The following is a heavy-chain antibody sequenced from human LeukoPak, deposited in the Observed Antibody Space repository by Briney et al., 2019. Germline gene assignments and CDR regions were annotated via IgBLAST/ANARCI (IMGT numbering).Heavy chain of an antibody. CDR3: ARHDSSGYFRVPAAFDI. V-gene: IGHV5-51*01. Sequence: GESLTISCKGSGYSFTSYWIGWVRQMPGKGLEWMGIIYPGDSDTRYSPSFQGQVTISADKSISTAYLQWSSLKASDTAMYYCARHDSSGYFRVPAAFDIWGQGTMVTVSS. CDR1: GYSFTSYW. D-gene: IGHD3-22*01. CDR2: IYPGDSDT. J-gene: IGHJ3*02.